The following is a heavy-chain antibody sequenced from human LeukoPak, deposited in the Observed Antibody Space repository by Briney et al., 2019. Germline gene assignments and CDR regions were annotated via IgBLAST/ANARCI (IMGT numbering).Heavy chain of an antibody. CDR1: GFTFSSYW. Sequence: PGGSLRLSCAASGFTFSSYWMNWVGQAPGKGLEWVANIKQDGSEKYYVDSVKGRFTISRDNAKNSLYLQMYSLRAEDTAVYYCASGFELITFGSAIGKLNWFDSWGQGTLVTVSS. J-gene: IGHJ5*01. D-gene: IGHD3-16*02. V-gene: IGHV3-7*05. CDR2: IKQDGSEK. CDR3: ASGFELITFGSAIGKLNWFDS.